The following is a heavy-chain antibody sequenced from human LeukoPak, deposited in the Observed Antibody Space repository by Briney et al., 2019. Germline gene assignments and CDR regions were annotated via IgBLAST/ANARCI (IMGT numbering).Heavy chain of an antibody. CDR2: XSAYSGTT. J-gene: IGHJ4*02. CDR1: GYTFTNXG. Sequence: ASVKVSCKASGYTFTNXGISWXRXXXGQGXEWMGWXSAYSGTTNYAQNLQGRVTMPTDTSTSTAYMELRSLRSDDTAVYYCARAPDDYDFWSGPFDYWGRGTLVTVSS. V-gene: IGHV1-18*01. D-gene: IGHD3-3*01. CDR3: ARAPDDYDFWSGPFDY.